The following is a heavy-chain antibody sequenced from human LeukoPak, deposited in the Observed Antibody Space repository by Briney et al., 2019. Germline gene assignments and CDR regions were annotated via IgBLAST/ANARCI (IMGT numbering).Heavy chain of an antibody. D-gene: IGHD3-16*02. J-gene: IGHJ3*02. CDR3: ARLSSFAFDI. V-gene: IGHV3-23*01. Sequence: GGSLRLSCAASGFTFSDYYMSWVRQAPGKGLEWISLILHNGDSTYYADSVKGRFTISRDNSKNTLYLQMNSLRAEDTAVYYCARLSSFAFDIWGQGTMVTVSS. CDR2: ILHNGDST. CDR1: GFTFSDYY.